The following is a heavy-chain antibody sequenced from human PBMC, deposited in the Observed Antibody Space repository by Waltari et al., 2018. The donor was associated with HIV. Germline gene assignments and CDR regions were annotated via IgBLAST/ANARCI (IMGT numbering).Heavy chain of an antibody. Sequence: QLQLQESGAGLVKPSETLSLTCTVSGGSISRSSYFWGWIRQPPGKGLEWIGSIYYSGSTYYNPSLKSRVTISVDTPKNQFSLILSSVTAADTAVYYCARRHVDTALVRWGLDDWGQGTLVTVSS. CDR2: IYYSGST. D-gene: IGHD5-18*01. V-gene: IGHV4-39*01. CDR3: ARRHVDTALVRWGLDD. J-gene: IGHJ4*02. CDR1: GGSISRSSYF.